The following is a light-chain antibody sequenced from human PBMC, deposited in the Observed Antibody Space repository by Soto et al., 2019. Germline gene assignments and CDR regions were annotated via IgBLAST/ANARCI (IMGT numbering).Light chain of an antibody. CDR2: TAS. V-gene: IGKV1-27*01. CDR3: QKYSSPPYT. CDR1: QGIRNY. J-gene: IGKJ2*01. Sequence: DIQMTQSPSSLSASVGDRVTITCRASQGIRNYLAWYQKKPGKVPKLLIYTASTLQSGVPSRFSGSGYGTDFTFPISSLQPEDVATYYCQKYSSPPYTFGQGTKLEI.